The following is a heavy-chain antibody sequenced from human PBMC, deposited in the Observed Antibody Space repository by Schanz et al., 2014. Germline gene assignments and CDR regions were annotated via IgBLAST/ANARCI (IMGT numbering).Heavy chain of an antibody. CDR2: ISGAGGST. CDR3: AKGKDSPYYFDD. Sequence: EAQLLEFGGNLVQPGGSLRVSCVGSGFTFRSYPMTWVRQAPGKGLEWVAGISGAGGSTYYVDSVKGRFTISRDNSRNTMYLQMTGLRAEDTAIYYCAKGKDSPYYFDDWGQGTLVTVSS. D-gene: IGHD2-15*01. J-gene: IGHJ4*02. CDR1: GFTFRSYP. V-gene: IGHV3-23*01.